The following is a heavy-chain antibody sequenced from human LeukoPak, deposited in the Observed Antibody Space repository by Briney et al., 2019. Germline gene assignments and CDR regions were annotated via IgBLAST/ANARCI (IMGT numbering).Heavy chain of an antibody. D-gene: IGHD1-26*01. CDR2: INHSGST. Sequence: SETLSLTCTVSGGSISSYYWSWIRQPPGKGLEWIGEINHSGSTNYNPSLKSRVTISVDTSKNQFSLKLSSVTAADTAVYYCATRRGPYSGSYYWGQGTLVTVSS. J-gene: IGHJ4*02. CDR3: ATRRGPYSGSYY. CDR1: GGSISSYY. V-gene: IGHV4-34*01.